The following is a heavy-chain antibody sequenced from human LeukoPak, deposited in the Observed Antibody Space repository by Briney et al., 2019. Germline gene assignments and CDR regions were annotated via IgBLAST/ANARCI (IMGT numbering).Heavy chain of an antibody. CDR2: IKSKTDGGTT. CDR1: GFAFSNAW. Sequence: GGSLRLSCAASGFAFSNAWMSWVRQAPGKGLEWVGRIKSKTDGGTTEYAASVKGRFTISRDDSKSIAYLQMNSLKTEDTAVYYCTRFYPIDTRYAYYYYYMDVWGKGTTVTVSS. J-gene: IGHJ6*03. D-gene: IGHD2-8*01. V-gene: IGHV3-15*01. CDR3: TRFYPIDTRYAYYYYYMDV.